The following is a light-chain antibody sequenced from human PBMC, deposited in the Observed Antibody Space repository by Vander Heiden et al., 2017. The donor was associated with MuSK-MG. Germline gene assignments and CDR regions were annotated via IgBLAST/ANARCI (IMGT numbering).Light chain of an antibody. CDR2: AAS. V-gene: IGKV1-39*01. J-gene: IGKJ1*01. CDR3: HQTDNFPQT. CDR1: QRISSY. Sequence: DIKMTHVPSSLSASVGDSVTITCRASQRISSYLNWYQQKPGKAPKLLMYAASSLVSGVPSTFSGRASGTDFSLTIIRLQPEDFATYYCHQTDNFPQTFGQGTTVDI.